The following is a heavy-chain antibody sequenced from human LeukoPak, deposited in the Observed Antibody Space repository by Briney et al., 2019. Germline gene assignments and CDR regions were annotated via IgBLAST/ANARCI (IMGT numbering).Heavy chain of an antibody. V-gene: IGHV1-18*01. Sequence: GCISAYTPQTNYAQKLQGRVTMTTDTDTSTAYMELRSLRSDDTAVYYCARDRSAVTSWFDPWGQGTLVTVSS. CDR2: ISAYTPQT. CDR3: ARDRSAVTSWFDP. D-gene: IGHD4-17*01. J-gene: IGHJ5*02.